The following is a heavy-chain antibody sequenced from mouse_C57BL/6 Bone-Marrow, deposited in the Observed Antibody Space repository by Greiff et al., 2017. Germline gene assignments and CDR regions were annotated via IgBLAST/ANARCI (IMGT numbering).Heavy chain of an antibody. V-gene: IGHV1-81*01. D-gene: IGHD1-1*01. J-gene: IGHJ2*01. Sequence: VQLQESGAELARPGASVKLSCKASGYTFTSYGLSWVKQRTGQGLEWIGEIYPRSGNTYYNEKFKGKATLTADKSSSTAYMELRSLTSEDSAVYFCARSGTTVVPYFDYWGQGTTLTVSS. CDR2: IYPRSGNT. CDR1: GYTFTSYG. CDR3: ARSGTTVVPYFDY.